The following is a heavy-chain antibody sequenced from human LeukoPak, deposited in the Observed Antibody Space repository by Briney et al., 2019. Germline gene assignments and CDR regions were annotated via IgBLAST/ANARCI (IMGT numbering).Heavy chain of an antibody. V-gene: IGHV1-69*05. CDR2: IIPIFGTA. CDR3: ARALGAKLELQP. CDR1: GSTFSSYA. Sequence: SVKVSCKASGSTFSSYAISWVRQAPGQGLEWMGGIIPIFGTANYAQKFQGRVTITTDESTSTAYMELSSLRSEDTAVYYCARALGAKLELQPWGQGTLVTVSS. D-gene: IGHD1-7*01. J-gene: IGHJ5*02.